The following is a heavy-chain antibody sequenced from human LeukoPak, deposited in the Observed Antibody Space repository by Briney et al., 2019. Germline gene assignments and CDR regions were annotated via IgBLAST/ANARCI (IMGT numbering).Heavy chain of an antibody. J-gene: IGHJ6*02. V-gene: IGHV3-30-3*01. D-gene: IGHD4-17*01. Sequence: GGSLRLSCAASGFTFSSYAMHWVRQAPGKGLEWVAVISYDGSNKYYADSVKGRFTISRDNSKNTLYLHMNSLRAEDTAVYYCARVCRTTVTRQYYYYYGMDVWGQGTTVTVSS. CDR3: ARVCRTTVTRQYYYYYGMDV. CDR2: ISYDGSNK. CDR1: GFTFSSYA.